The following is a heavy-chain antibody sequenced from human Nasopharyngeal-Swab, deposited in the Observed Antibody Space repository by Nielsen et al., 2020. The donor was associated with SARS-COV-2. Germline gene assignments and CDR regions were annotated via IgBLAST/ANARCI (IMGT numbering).Heavy chain of an antibody. CDR1: GASISIYY. V-gene: IGHV4-59*13. CDR3: ARGAVGTIFGVVTNHNWFDP. CDR2: FYYIGST. J-gene: IGHJ5*02. D-gene: IGHD3-3*01. Sequence: SEPLSPTFTLSGASISIYYWSWSRQPPGKGLDWIGYFYYIGSTNYNPSLKSRVTISVDTSKNQFSLKLSSVTAADTAVYYCARGAVGTIFGVVTNHNWFDPWGQGTLVTVSS.